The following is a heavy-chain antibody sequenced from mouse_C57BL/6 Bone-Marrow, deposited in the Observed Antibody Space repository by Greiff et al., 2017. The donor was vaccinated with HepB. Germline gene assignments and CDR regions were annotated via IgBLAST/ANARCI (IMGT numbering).Heavy chain of an antibody. J-gene: IGHJ3*01. CDR1: GFTFSDYG. CDR3: ATIGFAY. Sequence: VQLKESGGGLVKPGGSLKLSCAASGFTFSDYGMHWVRQAPEKGLEWVAYISSGSSTIYYADTVKGRVTISRDNAKNTLCLQMTSLRSEDTAMYYCATIGFAYWGQGTLVTVSA. V-gene: IGHV5-17*01. CDR2: ISSGSSTI.